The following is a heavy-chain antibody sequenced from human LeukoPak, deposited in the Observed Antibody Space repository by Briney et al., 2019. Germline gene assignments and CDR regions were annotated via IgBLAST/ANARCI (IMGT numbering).Heavy chain of an antibody. CDR3: ARGRYCSATICSGGDAFDI. CDR2: IYTSAST. V-gene: IGHV4-4*07. CDR1: GGSISNYY. D-gene: IGHD5-24*01. Sequence: PSGTLSLTCTVSGGSISNYYWSWIRQPAGKGLEWIGRIYTSASTNYNPSLKSRVTLSVDASKNQFSLRLSSLTAADTAVYYCARGRYCSATICSGGDAFDIWGQGTVVTVSS. J-gene: IGHJ3*02.